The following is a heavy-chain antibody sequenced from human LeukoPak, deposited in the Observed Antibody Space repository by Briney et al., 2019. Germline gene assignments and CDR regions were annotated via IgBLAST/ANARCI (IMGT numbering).Heavy chain of an antibody. V-gene: IGHV3-23*01. CDR1: GFTFSSYA. J-gene: IGHJ6*02. CDR3: AKSYCPGYSSGWCYYYYGMDV. D-gene: IGHD6-19*01. CDR2: ISGSGGST. Sequence: GGSLRLSCVASGFTFSSYAMSWVRQAPGKGLEWVSAISGSGGSTYYADSVKGRFTISRDNSKNTLYLQMNSLRAEDTAVYYCAKSYCPGYSSGWCYYYYGMDVWGQGTTVTVSS.